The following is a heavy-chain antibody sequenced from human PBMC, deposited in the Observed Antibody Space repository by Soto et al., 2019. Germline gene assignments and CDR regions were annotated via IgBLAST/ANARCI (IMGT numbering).Heavy chain of an antibody. CDR3: ASRSSGWYFEY. J-gene: IGHJ4*02. V-gene: IGHV3-23*01. CDR1: EFTFSSYA. Sequence: GSLRLCCATSEFTFSSYAMKWVRQAPGKGLEWVSVISGSGGSTYYADSVKGRFTISRDNSKNTLYLQMNSLRAEDTAVYYCASRSSGWYFEYWGQGTLVTVSS. CDR2: ISGSGGST. D-gene: IGHD6-19*01.